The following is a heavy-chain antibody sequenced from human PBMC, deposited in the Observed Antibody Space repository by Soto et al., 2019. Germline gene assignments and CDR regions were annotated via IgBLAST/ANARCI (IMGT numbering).Heavy chain of an antibody. V-gene: IGHV1-18*01. D-gene: IGHD3-16*01. CDR3: ARDVIGHDNYETIGYYFDH. CDR2: ISAYNGNT. J-gene: IGHJ4*02. CDR1: GYTFTSYG. Sequence: GASVKVSCKASGYTFTSYGISWVRQAPGQGLEWMGWISAYNGNTNYAQKLKGRVTMTTDTSTSTAYMELRSLSFDDTAVYYFARDVIGHDNYETIGYYFDHWGPGTLVTVSS.